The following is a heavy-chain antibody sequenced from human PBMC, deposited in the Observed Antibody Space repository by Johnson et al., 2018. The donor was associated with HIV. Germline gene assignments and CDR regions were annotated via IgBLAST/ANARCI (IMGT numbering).Heavy chain of an antibody. CDR1: GFTVSSNY. Sequence: VQLVESGGGLIQPGGSLRLSCAASGFTVSSNYMSWVRQAPGKGLEWISGINWNGDTSTYADSVKGRFTVSRDNAKTSLYLQLNGLRAEDTALYYCATLTGRSRAFDIWGQGTKVSVSS. V-gene: IGHV3-53*01. D-gene: IGHD3-10*01. CDR3: ATLTGRSRAFDI. CDR2: NWNGDTS. J-gene: IGHJ3*02.